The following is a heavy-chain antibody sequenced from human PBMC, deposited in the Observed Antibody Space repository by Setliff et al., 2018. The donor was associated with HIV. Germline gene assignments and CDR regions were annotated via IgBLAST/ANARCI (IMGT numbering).Heavy chain of an antibody. CDR1: GYTFTNSA. CDR3: ARGGAVDY. D-gene: IGHD1-26*01. CDR2: ITADHGNP. J-gene: IGHJ4*02. Sequence: ASVKVSCKASGYTFTNSAMHWARQAPGQRLEWMGWITADHGNPKYSQKFQGRVTITRDTSASTVYMELSSLRSEDTAVYYCARGGAVDYWGQGTLVTVSS. V-gene: IGHV1-3*01.